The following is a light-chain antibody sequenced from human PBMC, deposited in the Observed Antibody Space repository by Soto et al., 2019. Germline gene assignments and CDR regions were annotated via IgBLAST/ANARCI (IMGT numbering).Light chain of an antibody. Sequence: DIQRTQSPSTLSASVGDRVTITCRASQSISSWLAWYQQKPGKAPKLLIYKASSLESGVPSRFSGSGSGTEFTLAISSPQADDFATYYCQQYKSYSLTFGGGTKVDIK. CDR1: QSISSW. CDR3: QQYKSYSLT. J-gene: IGKJ4*01. V-gene: IGKV1-5*03. CDR2: KAS.